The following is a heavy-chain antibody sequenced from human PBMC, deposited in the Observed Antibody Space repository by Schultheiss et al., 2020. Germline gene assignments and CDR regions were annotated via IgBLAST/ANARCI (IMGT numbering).Heavy chain of an antibody. J-gene: IGHJ4*02. D-gene: IGHD6-19*01. CDR1: GFTFSSYG. CDR2: IWYDGSNK. Sequence: GGSLRLSCAASGFTFSSYGMHWVRQAPGKGLEWVAVIWYDGSNKYYADSVKGRFTISRDNSKNTLNLQMNSLRAEDTAVYYCARVEYSSGWYLDYWGQGTLVTVSS. CDR3: ARVEYSSGWYLDY. V-gene: IGHV3-33*01.